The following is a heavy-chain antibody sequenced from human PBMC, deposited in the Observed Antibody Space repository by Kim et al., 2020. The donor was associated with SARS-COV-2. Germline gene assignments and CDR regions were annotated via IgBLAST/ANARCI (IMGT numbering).Heavy chain of an antibody. CDR2: IKSKTDGGTT. D-gene: IGHD1-1*01. CDR1: GFTFSNAW. CDR3: TTPGHGGTGYYYYGMDV. Sequence: GGSLRLSCAASGFTFSNAWMSWVRQAPGKGLEWVGRIKSKTDGGTTDYAAPVKGRFTISRDDSKNTLYLQMNSLKTEDTAVYYCTTPGHGGTGYYYYGMDVWGQGTTVTVSS. J-gene: IGHJ6*02. V-gene: IGHV3-15*01.